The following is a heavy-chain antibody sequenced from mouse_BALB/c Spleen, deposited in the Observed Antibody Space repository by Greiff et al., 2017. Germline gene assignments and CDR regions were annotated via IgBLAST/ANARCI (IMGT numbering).Heavy chain of an antibody. V-gene: IGHV5-9-4*01. CDR2: ISSGGSYT. Sequence: EVMLVESGGGLVKPGGSLKLSCAASGFTFSSYAMSWVRQSPEKRLEWVAEISSGGSYTYYPDTVTGRFTISRDNAKNTLYLEMSSLRSEDTAMYYCARAGGYYAMDYWGQGTSVTVSS. CDR3: ARAGGYYAMDY. CDR1: GFTFSSYA. D-gene: IGHD1-1*02. J-gene: IGHJ4*01.